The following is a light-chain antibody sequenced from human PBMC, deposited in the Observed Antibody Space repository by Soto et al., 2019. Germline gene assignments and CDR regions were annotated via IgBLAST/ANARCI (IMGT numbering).Light chain of an antibody. CDR3: GSYAGSDTWV. J-gene: IGLJ2*01. Sequence: QSALTQPASVSGSPGQSITISCIGSSSDIGTYNLGSWYQHHPGKAPKLIIYEGSLRPSGISYRFSASKSGNTASLTISGLQAEDDADYHSGSYAGSDTWVFGGGTKLTVL. CDR2: EGS. V-gene: IGLV2-23*01. CDR1: SSDIGTYNL.